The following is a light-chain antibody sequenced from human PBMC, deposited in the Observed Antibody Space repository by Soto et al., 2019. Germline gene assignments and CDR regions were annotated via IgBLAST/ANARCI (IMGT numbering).Light chain of an antibody. V-gene: IGKV3-20*01. CDR1: QSVSSSY. CDR2: GAS. CDR3: HQYGSSPWT. Sequence: EIVLTQSPGTLSLSPGERATLSCRASQSVSSSYLAWYQQKPGQAPRLLIYGASSRATGIPDRFSGSGSGTDFTLTISRLESEDFAVYYCHQYGSSPWTCGRGTKLEIK. J-gene: IGKJ1*01.